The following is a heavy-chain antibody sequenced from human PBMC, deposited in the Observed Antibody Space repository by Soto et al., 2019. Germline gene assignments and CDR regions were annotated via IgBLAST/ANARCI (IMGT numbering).Heavy chain of an antibody. V-gene: IGHV1-18*01. J-gene: IGHJ3*02. CDR3: AREPRDYDFWSGYYTHDAFAI. D-gene: IGHD3-3*01. Sequence: ASVKVSCKASGYTFTSYGISWVRQAPGQGLEWMGWISAYNGNTNYAQKLQGRVTMTTDTSTSTAYMELRSLRSDDTAVYYCAREPRDYDFWSGYYTHDAFAIWGQGTMVTVSS. CDR1: GYTFTSYG. CDR2: ISAYNGNT.